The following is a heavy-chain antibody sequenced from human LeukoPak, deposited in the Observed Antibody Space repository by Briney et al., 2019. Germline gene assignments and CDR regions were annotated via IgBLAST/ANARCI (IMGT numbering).Heavy chain of an antibody. D-gene: IGHD6-19*01. Sequence: GGSLRLSCAASGFTFSNYGMHWVRQAPGKGLEWVAVISYDGSNKYYADSVKGRFTISRDNSKNTLYLQMNSLRAEDTAVYYCASSRGPGIAVAADFDYWGQGTLVTVSS. CDR1: GFTFSNYG. J-gene: IGHJ4*02. CDR2: ISYDGSNK. V-gene: IGHV3-30*03. CDR3: ASSRGPGIAVAADFDY.